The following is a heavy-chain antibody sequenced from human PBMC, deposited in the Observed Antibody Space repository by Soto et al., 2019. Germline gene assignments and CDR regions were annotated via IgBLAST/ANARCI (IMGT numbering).Heavy chain of an antibody. D-gene: IGHD3-22*01. J-gene: IGHJ4*02. Sequence: LQLQESGPGLVKPSETLSLTCTVSGGSISSSSYYWGWIRQPPGKGLEWIGSIYYSGSTYYNPSLKSRVTISVDTSKNQFSLKLSSVTAADTAVYYCARQDYEREIDYWGQGTLVTVSS. CDR2: IYYSGST. V-gene: IGHV4-39*01. CDR3: ARQDYEREIDY. CDR1: GGSISSSSYY.